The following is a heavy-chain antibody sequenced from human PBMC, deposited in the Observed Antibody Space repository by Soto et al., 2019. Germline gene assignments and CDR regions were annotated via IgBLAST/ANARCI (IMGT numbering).Heavy chain of an antibody. Sequence: QVQLQESGPGLVKPSETLSLTCTVSGDSISNYYWSWIRQPPGKGLEWSGYIYYSGSTNYNPSLKSRVTISVDTSKNQSSLKLSSVTAADTAVYYCARHLWVGSSWYLGAFDIWGQGTMVTVSS. D-gene: IGHD6-13*01. CDR1: GDSISNYY. J-gene: IGHJ3*02. CDR3: ARHLWVGSSWYLGAFDI. V-gene: IGHV4-59*08. CDR2: IYYSGST.